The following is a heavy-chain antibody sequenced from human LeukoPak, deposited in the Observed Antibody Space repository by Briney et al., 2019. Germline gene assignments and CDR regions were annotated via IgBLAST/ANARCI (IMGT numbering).Heavy chain of an antibody. J-gene: IGHJ4*02. CDR3: ARHSLIGTTPFDY. D-gene: IGHD1-20*01. Sequence: ASVKVSCKASGYTFINYYIHWVRQAPGQGLEWMGLTNPSSGNTPYAQQFQGRVTMTRDTSTSTVYMELSSLRSEDTAVYYCARHSLIGTTPFDYWGQGTLVTVPS. CDR2: TNPSSGNT. CDR1: GYTFINYY. V-gene: IGHV1-46*01.